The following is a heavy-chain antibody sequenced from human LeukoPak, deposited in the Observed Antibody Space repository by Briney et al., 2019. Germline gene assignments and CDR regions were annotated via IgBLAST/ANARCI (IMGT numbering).Heavy chain of an antibody. CDR1: GGSISSGGYY. Sequence: PSETLSLTCTVSGGSISSGGYYWSWIRQHPGKGLEWIGYIYYGGSTYYNPSLKSRVTISVDTSKNQFSLKLSSVTAADTAVYYCARDSEGTTFDYWGQGTLVTVSS. V-gene: IGHV4-31*03. CDR3: ARDSEGTTFDY. CDR2: IYYGGST. D-gene: IGHD4-11*01. J-gene: IGHJ4*02.